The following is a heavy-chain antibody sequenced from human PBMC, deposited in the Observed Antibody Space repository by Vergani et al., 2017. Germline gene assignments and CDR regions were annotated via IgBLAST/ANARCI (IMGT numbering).Heavy chain of an antibody. V-gene: IGHV3-74*03. CDR1: GFSFNSYW. D-gene: IGHD3-9*01. CDR2: IKSDGRIT. J-gene: IGHJ5*01. Sequence: DVHLAESGGGFFQPGGSLRLSCSASGFSFNSYWMHWVRHVPGKGLLWVSRIKSDGRITAYADSVNGRFTISRDNAQNTLYLQMNSLRVEDTGVYYCARARCIETCYMSNWLDSWGQGTLVTVSS. CDR3: ARARCIETCYMSNWLDS.